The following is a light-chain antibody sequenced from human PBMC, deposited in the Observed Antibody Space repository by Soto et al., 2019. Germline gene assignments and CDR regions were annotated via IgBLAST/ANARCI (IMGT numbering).Light chain of an antibody. J-gene: IGKJ5*01. CDR3: QQFGSSVT. Sequence: EIVITQSPGTLSLSPGETATLSCRASQSVSRTYLAWYQQKPGQAPRLRIYRTSTRATGIPDRFSGSGSGTDFTLTISRLEPEDFAVYYCQQFGSSVTFGQGTRLEIK. CDR2: RTS. V-gene: IGKV3-20*01. CDR1: QSVSRTY.